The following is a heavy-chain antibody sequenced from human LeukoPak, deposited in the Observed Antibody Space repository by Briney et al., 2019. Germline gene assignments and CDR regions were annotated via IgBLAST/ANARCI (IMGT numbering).Heavy chain of an antibody. D-gene: IGHD4-11*01. V-gene: IGHV4-59*08. J-gene: IGHJ5*01. Sequence: SETLSLTCTVSGGTISGYYWTWIRQLPGKGLEWIGYIYNSGITNYNPSLKSRVTVSVDTSKNQFSLRLTSVTAADTAVYYCARSVPSLDYLFDSWGHGTLVTVSS. CDR3: ARSVPSLDYLFDS. CDR1: GGTISGYY. CDR2: IYNSGIT.